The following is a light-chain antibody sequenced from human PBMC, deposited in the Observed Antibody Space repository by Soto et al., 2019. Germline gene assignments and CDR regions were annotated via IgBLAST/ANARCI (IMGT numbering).Light chain of an antibody. J-gene: IGKJ2*01. Sequence: DIQMTQSPSSVSASVGDRVTITCRASQGISRWLAWYQQKPGKAPKLLIYAASSLQSGVPSRFSGSGSGTDFTLTISSLPPEDFATYYCQKANSFAHTFGQGTKLEIK. CDR2: AAS. CDR1: QGISRW. V-gene: IGKV1-12*01. CDR3: QKANSFAHT.